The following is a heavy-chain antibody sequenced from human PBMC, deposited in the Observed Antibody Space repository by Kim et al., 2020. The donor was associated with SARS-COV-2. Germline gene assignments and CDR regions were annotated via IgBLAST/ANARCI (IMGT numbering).Heavy chain of an antibody. Sequence: GGSLRLSCAASGFTFSSYGMHWVRQAPGKGLEWVAVISYDGSNNYADSVKDRFTVSRDNSKNTLYLQMNSLRVDDTAVYYCAKGDYAYWGQGTLVTVSS. CDR3: AKGDYAY. V-gene: IGHV3-30*18. CDR2: ISYDGSN. J-gene: IGHJ4*02. D-gene: IGHD4-17*01. CDR1: GFTFSSYG.